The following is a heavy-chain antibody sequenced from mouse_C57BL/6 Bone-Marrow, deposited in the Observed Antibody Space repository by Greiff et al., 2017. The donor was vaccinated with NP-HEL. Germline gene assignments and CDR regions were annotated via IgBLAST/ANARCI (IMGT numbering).Heavy chain of an antibody. V-gene: IGHV5-9-1*02. CDR1: GFTFSSYA. CDR2: ISSGGDYI. CDR3: TKAYYSNFYAMDY. Sequence: EVKLVESGEGLVKPGGSLKLSCAASGFTFSSYAMSWVRQTPEKRLEWVAYISSGGDYIYYADTVKGRFTISRDNAMNTLYLQMSSLKSEDTAMYYCTKAYYSNFYAMDYWGQGTSVTVSS. J-gene: IGHJ4*01. D-gene: IGHD2-5*01.